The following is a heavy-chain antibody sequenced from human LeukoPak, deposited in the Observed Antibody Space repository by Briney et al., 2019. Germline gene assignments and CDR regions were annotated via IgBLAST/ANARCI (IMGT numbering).Heavy chain of an antibody. CDR2: IYYTGNT. V-gene: IGHV4-39*01. J-gene: IGHJ5*02. CDR1: GVSISTRTYF. D-gene: IGHD6-13*01. Sequence: SETLSLTCTVSGVSISTRTYFWAWIRQPPGKGLEWIGSIYYTGNTNYNPSLKGRVTISVDTSKNQFSLKVTSVTAADTAVYYCARQGDTSSWYNWFDPWGQGTLVTVST. CDR3: ARQGDTSSWYNWFDP.